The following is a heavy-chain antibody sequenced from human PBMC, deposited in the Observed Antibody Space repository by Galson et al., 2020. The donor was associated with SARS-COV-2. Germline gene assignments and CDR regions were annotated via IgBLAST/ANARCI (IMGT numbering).Heavy chain of an antibody. D-gene: IGHD3-22*01. Sequence: TGGSLRLSCAASEFMFNNFVMHWVRQAPGKGLEWVAIISFDGTTEYEDSVKGRFTISRDTSKNTLFLQINTLRPEDTAVYYCAREGPDYDSSYFDNWGRGTLVIVSS. CDR3: AREGPDYDSSYFDN. CDR2: ISFDGTTE. CDR1: EFMFNNFV. J-gene: IGHJ4*01. V-gene: IGHV3-30*03.